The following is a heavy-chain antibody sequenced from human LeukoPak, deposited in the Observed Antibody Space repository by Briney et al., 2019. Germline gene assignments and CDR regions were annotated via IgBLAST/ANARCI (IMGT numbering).Heavy chain of an antibody. CDR2: IYYSGST. CDR1: GGSISSYY. CDR3: ARQEFGYCSSTSCYASWFDP. Sequence: SETLSLTCTVSGGSISSYYWSWIRQPPGKGLEWIGYIYYSGSTNYNPSLESRVTISVDTSKNQFSLKLSSVTAADTAVYYCARQEFGYCSSTSCYASWFDPWGQGTLVTVSS. J-gene: IGHJ5*02. V-gene: IGHV4-59*08. D-gene: IGHD2-2*03.